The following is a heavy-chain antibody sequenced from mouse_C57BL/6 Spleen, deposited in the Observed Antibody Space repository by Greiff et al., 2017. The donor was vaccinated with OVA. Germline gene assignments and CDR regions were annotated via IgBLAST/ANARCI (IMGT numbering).Heavy chain of an antibody. Sequence: QVHVKQSGAELVKPGDSVKLSCKASGYTFTSYWMQWVKQRPGQGLEWIGEIDPADSYTNYNQKFTGKGTLTVDTSSITAYMQLSSLTAEDSAVYYWARGIYEGYWGQGTTLTVSS. CDR3: ARGIYEGY. V-gene: IGHV1-50*01. CDR1: GYTFTSYW. J-gene: IGHJ2*01. D-gene: IGHD1-3*01. CDR2: IDPADSYT.